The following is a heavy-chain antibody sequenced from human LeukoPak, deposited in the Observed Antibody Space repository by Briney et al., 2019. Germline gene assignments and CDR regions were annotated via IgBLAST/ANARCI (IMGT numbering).Heavy chain of an antibody. Sequence: SETLSLTCAVYGGSFSGYYWSWIRQPPGKGLEWIGEIYHSGSTNYNPSLKSRVTISVDKSKNQFSLKLSSVTAADTAVYYCARVGYNGYGALDYWGQGTLVTVSS. D-gene: IGHD5-12*01. CDR1: GGSFSGYY. J-gene: IGHJ4*02. V-gene: IGHV4-34*01. CDR2: IYHSGST. CDR3: ARVGYNGYGALDY.